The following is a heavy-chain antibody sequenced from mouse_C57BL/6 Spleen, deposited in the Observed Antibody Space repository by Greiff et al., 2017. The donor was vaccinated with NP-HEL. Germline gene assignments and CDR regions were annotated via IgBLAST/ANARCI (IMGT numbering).Heavy chain of an antibody. Sequence: VKLQESGAELVKPGASVKLSCKASGYTFTSYWMHWVKQRPGQGLEWIGMIHPNSGSTNYNEKFKSKATLTVDKSSSTAYMQLSSLTSEDSAVYYCARSPSDYYAMDYWGQGTSVTVSS. J-gene: IGHJ4*01. CDR2: IHPNSGST. CDR3: ARSPSDYYAMDY. CDR1: GYTFTSYW. V-gene: IGHV1-64*01.